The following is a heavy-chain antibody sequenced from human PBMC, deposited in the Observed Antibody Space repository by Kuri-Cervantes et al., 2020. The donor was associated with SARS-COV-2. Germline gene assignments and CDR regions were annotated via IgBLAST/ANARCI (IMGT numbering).Heavy chain of an antibody. CDR1: GGSFSGYY. CDR3: ARPYGDDLNWYFDL. CDR2: INHSGST. D-gene: IGHD4-17*01. Sequence: GSLRLSCAVYGGSFSGYYWSWIRQPPGKGLEWIGEINHSGSTNYNPSLKGRVTISVDTSKNQFSLKLSSVTAADTAVYYCARPYGDDLNWYFDLWGRGTLVTVSS. J-gene: IGHJ2*01. V-gene: IGHV4-34*01.